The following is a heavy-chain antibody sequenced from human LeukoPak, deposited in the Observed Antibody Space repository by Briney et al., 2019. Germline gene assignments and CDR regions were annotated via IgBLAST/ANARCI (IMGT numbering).Heavy chain of an antibody. J-gene: IGHJ6*02. V-gene: IGHV4-34*01. CDR1: GGSISSYY. CDR2: INHSGST. CDR3: ARLVGSNNYYYYGMDV. Sequence: SETLSLTCTVSGGSISSYYWSWIRQPPGKGLEWIGEINHSGSTNYNPSLKSRVTISVDTSMNQFSLKLSSVTAADTAVYYCARLVGSNNYYYYGMDVWGQGTTVTVSS. D-gene: IGHD1-26*01.